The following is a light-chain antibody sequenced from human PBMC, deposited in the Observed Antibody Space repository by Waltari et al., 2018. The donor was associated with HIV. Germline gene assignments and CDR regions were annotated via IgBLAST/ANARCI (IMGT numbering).Light chain of an antibody. Sequence: QSALTHPASVTGSPGPSTTTPCTGTSRDVCGFNLVSWYPQHPDKAPKLIIYDVSNRPSGVSNRFSGSKSGNTASLTSSGVQAEDEADYYCSSYTSSSTLGVFGGGTTLTVL. V-gene: IGLV2-14*03. J-gene: IGLJ2*01. CDR1: SRDVCGFNL. CDR3: SSYTSSSTLGV. CDR2: DVS.